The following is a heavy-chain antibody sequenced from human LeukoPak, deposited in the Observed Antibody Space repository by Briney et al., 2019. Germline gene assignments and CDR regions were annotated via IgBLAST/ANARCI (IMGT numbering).Heavy chain of an antibody. D-gene: IGHD3-22*01. CDR1: GFTFSSYW. CDR2: IKQDGSEK. CDR3: ARGLGLYYYDSSGYLDY. J-gene: IGHJ4*02. V-gene: IGHV3-7*01. Sequence: GGSLRLSCAASGFTFSSYWMSWVRQAPGKGLEWVANIKQDGSEKYYVDSVKGRFTISRDNAKNTLYLQMNSLRAEDTAVYYCARGLGLYYYDSSGYLDYWGQGTLVTVSS.